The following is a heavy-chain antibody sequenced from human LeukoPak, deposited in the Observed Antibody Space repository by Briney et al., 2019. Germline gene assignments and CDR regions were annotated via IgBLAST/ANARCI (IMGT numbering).Heavy chain of an antibody. J-gene: IGHJ5*02. V-gene: IGHV4-4*07. CDR1: GGSISSYY. CDR2: IYTSGST. CDR3: ARDSVLWFGELLYGTYNWFDP. D-gene: IGHD3-10*01. Sequence: SETLSLTCTVSGGSISSYYWSWIRQPAGKGLEWIGRIYTSGSTNYNPSLKSRVTMSVDTSKNQFSLTLSSVSAADTAVYYCARDSVLWFGELLYGTYNWFDPWGQGTLVTVSS.